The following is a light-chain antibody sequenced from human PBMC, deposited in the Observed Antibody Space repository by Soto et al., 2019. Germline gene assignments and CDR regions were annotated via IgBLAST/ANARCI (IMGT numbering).Light chain of an antibody. CDR3: QKYSGAPPT. V-gene: IGKV1-27*01. CDR2: AAS. CDR1: QAIGIY. Sequence: DIQMTPSPSSLSTSVGDRVTITCRASQAIGIYLAWYQQKPGKVPKLLIYAASTLQSGVPSRFSGSGSGTDFTLTINSLQPEDVATYYCQKYSGAPPTFGQGTKVEIK. J-gene: IGKJ1*01.